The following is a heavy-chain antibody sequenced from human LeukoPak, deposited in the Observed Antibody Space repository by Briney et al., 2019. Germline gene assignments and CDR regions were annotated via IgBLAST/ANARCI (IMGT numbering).Heavy chain of an antibody. CDR2: IYTSGST. Sequence: KPSETLSLTCTVSGDSISSYYWSWIRQPAGKGLEWIGHIYTSGSTSYNPSLKSRVTMSVDTSKNQFSLKLSSVTAADTAVYYCARDWGGSCSSTSCHVLDYWGQGTLVTVSS. CDR3: ARDWGGSCSSTSCHVLDY. V-gene: IGHV4-4*07. D-gene: IGHD2-2*01. CDR1: GDSISSYY. J-gene: IGHJ4*02.